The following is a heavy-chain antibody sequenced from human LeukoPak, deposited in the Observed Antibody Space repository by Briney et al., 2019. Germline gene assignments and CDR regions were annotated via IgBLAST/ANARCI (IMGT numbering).Heavy chain of an antibody. V-gene: IGHV3-74*01. CDR1: GFTFRNYW. CDR3: VRDGDNYNFDY. CDR2: VKGDGSFT. D-gene: IGHD5-24*01. Sequence: GGSLRLSCAASGFTFRNYWMHWVRQAPGKGLVWVSRVKGDGSFTDYADSVKGRFTISRDNAKNTLYLQMYSLRAEDTAAYYCVRDGDNYNFDYWGQGSLVTVSS. J-gene: IGHJ4*02.